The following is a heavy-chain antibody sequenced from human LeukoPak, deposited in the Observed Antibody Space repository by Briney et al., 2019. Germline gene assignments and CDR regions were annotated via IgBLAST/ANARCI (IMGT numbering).Heavy chain of an antibody. V-gene: IGHV4-61*08. J-gene: IGHJ4*02. CDR2: IYYSGNT. CDR1: GGSVSDGDYY. D-gene: IGHD3-16*01. CDR3: ARLEGVYFFDY. Sequence: SETLSLTCTVSGGSVSDGDYYWSWIRQPPGKGLEWIGYIYYSGNTNYNPSLKSRVTISVDTSKNQFSLKLSSVTAADTAVYYCARLEGVYFFDYWGQGTLVTVSS.